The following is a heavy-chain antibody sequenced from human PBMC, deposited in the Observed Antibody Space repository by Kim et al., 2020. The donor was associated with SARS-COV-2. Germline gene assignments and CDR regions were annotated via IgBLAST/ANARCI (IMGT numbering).Heavy chain of an antibody. V-gene: IGHV1-69*01. J-gene: IGHJ2*01. Sequence: NNAQRFKGRVTITAIESTSTAYMELSSLRSEDTAVYYCARGATRNWYFDLWGRGTLVTVSS. CDR3: ARGATRNWYFDL. D-gene: IGHD5-12*01.